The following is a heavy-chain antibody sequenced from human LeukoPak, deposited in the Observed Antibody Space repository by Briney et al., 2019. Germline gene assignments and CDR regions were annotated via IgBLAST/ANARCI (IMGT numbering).Heavy chain of an antibody. D-gene: IGHD2-21*02. J-gene: IGHJ4*02. CDR1: GGSISSYY. CDR3: ARDAPTGPLLR. CDR2: IYYSGST. V-gene: IGHV4-59*01. Sequence: SETLSLTCTVSGGSISSYYWSWIRQPPGKGLEWIGYIYYSGSTNYNPSLKSRVTISVDTSKNQFSLKLSSVTAADTAVYYCARDAPTGPLLRWGQGTLVTVSS.